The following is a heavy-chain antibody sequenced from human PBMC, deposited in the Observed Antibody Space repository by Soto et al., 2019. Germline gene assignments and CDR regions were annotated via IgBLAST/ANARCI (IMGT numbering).Heavy chain of an antibody. J-gene: IGHJ4*02. Sequence: ASVKVSCKASGYTFTSYYMHWVRQARGQGLEWMGIINPSGGSTSYAQKFQGRVTMTRDTSTSTVYMELSSLRSEDTAVYYCARDFRWDYYGSGSSNPPFDYWGQGTLVTVSS. CDR3: ARDFRWDYYGSGSSNPPFDY. CDR1: GYTFTSYY. V-gene: IGHV1-46*01. CDR2: INPSGGST. D-gene: IGHD3-10*01.